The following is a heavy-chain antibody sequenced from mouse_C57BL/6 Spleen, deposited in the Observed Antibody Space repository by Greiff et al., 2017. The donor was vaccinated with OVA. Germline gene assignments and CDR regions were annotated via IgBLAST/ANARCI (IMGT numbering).Heavy chain of an antibody. Sequence: VQLQQPGAELVMPGASVKLSCKASGYTFTSYWMHWVKQRPGQGLEWIGEIDPSDSYTNYNQKFKGKSTLTVDKSSSAAYMQLSYLTSEYSAVYYCASVYCSSYWYFAVWGTGTTVTVSS. V-gene: IGHV1-69*01. D-gene: IGHD1-1*01. J-gene: IGHJ1*03. CDR1: GYTFTSYW. CDR3: ASVYCSSYWYFAV. CDR2: IDPSDSYT.